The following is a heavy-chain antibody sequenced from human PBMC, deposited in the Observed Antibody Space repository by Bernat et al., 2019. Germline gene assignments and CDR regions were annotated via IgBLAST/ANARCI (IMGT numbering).Heavy chain of an antibody. J-gene: IGHJ6*02. Sequence: GGGGGEPGRSRRLSCAASGFTFSSYGMHWVRQAPGKGLEWVAVISYDGSNKYYADSVKGRFTISRDNSKNTLYLQRTSLRAEDTAVYYWAKERGATMGREVGGQGTTATVSS. D-gene: IGHD5-12*01. V-gene: IGHV3-30*18. CDR3: AKERGATMGREV. CDR1: GFTFSSYG. CDR2: ISYDGSNK.